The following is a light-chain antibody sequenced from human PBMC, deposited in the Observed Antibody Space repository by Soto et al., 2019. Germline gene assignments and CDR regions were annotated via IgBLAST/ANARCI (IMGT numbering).Light chain of an antibody. J-gene: IGKJ1*01. CDR2: AAS. CDR3: QQNYIAPPT. V-gene: IGKV1-39*01. Sequence: DIQMTQSPSSLSASVGDRVTITCRASQSITSYLSWYQQRPGKAPKLLIYAASNLQSGVPSRFSGGASGTEFTLPIHCLQPEDFATYSCQQNYIAPPTFGQGTNVEI. CDR1: QSITSY.